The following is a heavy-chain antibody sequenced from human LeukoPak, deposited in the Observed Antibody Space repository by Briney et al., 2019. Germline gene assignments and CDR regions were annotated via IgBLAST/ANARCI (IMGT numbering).Heavy chain of an antibody. V-gene: IGHV1-2*06. CDR1: GYTFTGYY. CDR2: INPNSGGT. CDR3: ARVWLGYCTNGVCRFDY. Sequence: ASVKVSCKAAGYTFTGYYMFWVRQAPGQGLEWMGRINPNSGGTNYAQKFQGRVTMTRDTSISTAYMELSRPRSDDTAVYYCARVWLGYCTNGVCRFDYWGQGTLVTVSS. J-gene: IGHJ4*02. D-gene: IGHD2-8*01.